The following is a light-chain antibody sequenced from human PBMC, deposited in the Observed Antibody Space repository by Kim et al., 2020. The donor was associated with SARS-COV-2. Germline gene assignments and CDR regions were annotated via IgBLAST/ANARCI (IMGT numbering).Light chain of an antibody. CDR2: DTS. J-gene: IGLJ3*02. V-gene: IGLV7-46*01. CDR1: TGAVTSGHY. CDR3: LLSYSGARQV. Sequence: GGTVTLTCGSSTGAVTSGHYPYWFQQKPGQAPRILIYDTSNKHSWTPARFSGSLLGGEAALTLSGAQPEDEAEYYCLLSYSGARQVFGGGTQLTVL.